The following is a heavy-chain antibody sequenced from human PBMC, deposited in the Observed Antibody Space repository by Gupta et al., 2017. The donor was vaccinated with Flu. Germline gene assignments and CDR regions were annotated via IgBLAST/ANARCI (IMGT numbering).Heavy chain of an antibody. CDR2: SIPIFGTA. Sequence: GLEWMGGSIPIFGTANDSQKFQGRVTITADESTSTAYMELSSLRSDDTAVYYCAAPGCLAAGYWGHHDAFDIWGQGTMVTVSS. CDR3: AAPGCLAAGYWGHHDAFDI. D-gene: IGHD6-13*01. J-gene: IGHJ3*02. V-gene: IGHV1-69*01.